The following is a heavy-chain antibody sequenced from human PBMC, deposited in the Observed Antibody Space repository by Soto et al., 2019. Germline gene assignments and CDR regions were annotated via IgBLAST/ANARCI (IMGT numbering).Heavy chain of an antibody. V-gene: IGHV6-1*01. J-gene: IGHJ4*02. D-gene: IGHD4-4*01. CDR2: TYYRSKWYN. CDR3: ARVDSHVTRILTVIDY. CDR1: GDSVSSNSAA. Sequence: SQTLSLTCAISGDSVSSNSAAWNWIRQSPSRGLEWLGRTYYRSKWYNDYAVSVKSRITINPDTSKNQFSLQLNSVTPEDTAVYYCARVDSHVTRILTVIDYWGQGTLVTVSS.